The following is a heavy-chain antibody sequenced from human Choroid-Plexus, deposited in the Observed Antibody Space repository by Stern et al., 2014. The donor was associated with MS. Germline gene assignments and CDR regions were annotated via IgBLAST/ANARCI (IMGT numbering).Heavy chain of an antibody. Sequence: DQLVESGAEGKKPGSSVKGSCKASGGTFSSYAINWVRQAPGQGPEWMGGIIPIFGTANYAQKFQGRVTITADESTSTAYMELSSLRSEATAVYYCARDSRHYDASYYFDSWGQGTLVTVSS. D-gene: IGHD3-16*01. CDR3: ARDSRHYDASYYFDS. CDR2: IIPIFGTA. CDR1: GGTFSSYA. V-gene: IGHV1-69*01. J-gene: IGHJ4*02.